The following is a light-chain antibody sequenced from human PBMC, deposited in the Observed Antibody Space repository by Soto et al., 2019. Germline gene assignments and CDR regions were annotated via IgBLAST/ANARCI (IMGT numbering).Light chain of an antibody. CDR2: AAS. CDR3: QQTYSNSLYT. Sequence: DIQMTQSPSSLSASVGDRVTITCRASESISSYLNWYQQRPGKAPKLLIYAASSLQSGVPSRFSGSGSGTDFTLTISNLQPEDLATYFCQQTYSNSLYTFGQGTTLDIK. J-gene: IGKJ2*01. V-gene: IGKV1-39*01. CDR1: ESISSY.